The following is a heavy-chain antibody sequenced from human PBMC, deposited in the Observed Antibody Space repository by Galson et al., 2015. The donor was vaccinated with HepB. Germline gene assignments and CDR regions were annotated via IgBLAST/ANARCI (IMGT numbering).Heavy chain of an antibody. V-gene: IGHV3-23*01. CDR1: GFSFSSYA. CDR3: AKVHGSGTYYNYPDY. J-gene: IGHJ4*02. Sequence: SLRLSCAVSGFSFSSYAMTWVRQAPGKGLEWVSLLSDNGDSTYYADSVKGRFTISRDNSKNTLYMQMNSLRAEDTAVYFCAKVHGSGTYYNYPDYWGQGTLVTVPS. CDR2: LSDNGDST. D-gene: IGHD3-10*01.